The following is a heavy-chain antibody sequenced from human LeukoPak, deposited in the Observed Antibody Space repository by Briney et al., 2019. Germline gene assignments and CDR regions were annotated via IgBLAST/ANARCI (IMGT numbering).Heavy chain of an antibody. V-gene: IGHV1-2*02. CDR1: GYTFTGYY. CDR2: INPNSGGT. CDR3: AKSLGEVGYRWLPNFDY. Sequence: ASVKVSCKASGYTFTGYYMHWVRQAPGQGLEWMGWINPNSGGTNYAQKFQGRVTMTRDTSISTAYMELSRLRSDDTAVYYCAKSLGEVGYRWLPNFDYWGQGTLVTVSS. J-gene: IGHJ4*02. D-gene: IGHD6-19*01.